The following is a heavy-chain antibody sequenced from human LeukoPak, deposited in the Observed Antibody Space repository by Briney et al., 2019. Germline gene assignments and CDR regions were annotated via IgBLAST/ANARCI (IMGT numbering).Heavy chain of an antibody. CDR1: GFTFTNYS. CDR3: ARDRAAAGLFYYYYYMDV. CDR2: ISSSSSTI. V-gene: IGHV3-48*01. D-gene: IGHD6-13*01. Sequence: PGGSLRLSCAVSGFTFTNYSMNWVRQAPGKGLEWVSYISSSSSTIYYADSVKGRFTISRDNAKNSLYLQMNSLRAEDTAVYYCARDRAAAGLFYYYYYMDVWGKGTTVTVSS. J-gene: IGHJ6*03.